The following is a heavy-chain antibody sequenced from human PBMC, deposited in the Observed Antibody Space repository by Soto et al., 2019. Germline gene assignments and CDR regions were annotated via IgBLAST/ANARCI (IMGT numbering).Heavy chain of an antibody. CDR3: ALERYTNSRRSDP. J-gene: IGHJ5*02. Sequence: SETLSLTCAVYGGSFSGYYWTWIRQPPGKGLEWIGEINQSGATNYNPSLKSRVTISVDSSKNQFSLKLSSVTAADTAVYFCALERYTNSRRSDPWGQGTLVTVSS. CDR2: INQSGAT. V-gene: IGHV4-34*01. D-gene: IGHD3-9*01. CDR1: GGSFSGYY.